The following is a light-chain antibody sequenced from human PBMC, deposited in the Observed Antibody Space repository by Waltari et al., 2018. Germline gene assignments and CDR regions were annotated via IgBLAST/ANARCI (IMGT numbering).Light chain of an antibody. CDR3: AAWDDSLSGPV. V-gene: IGLV1-47*01. Sequence: QSVLTRPPSASGTPGQRVTISCSGSSSNIGSNYVYWYQQLPGTAPKLLIYRNNQRPSGVPDRFSGSKSGTSASLAISGLRSEDEGDYYCAAWDDSLSGPVFGGGTKLTVL. J-gene: IGLJ2*01. CDR1: SSNIGSNY. CDR2: RNN.